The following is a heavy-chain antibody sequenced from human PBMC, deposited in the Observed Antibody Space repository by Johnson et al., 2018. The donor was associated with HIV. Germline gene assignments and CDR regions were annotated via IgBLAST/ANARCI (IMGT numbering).Heavy chain of an antibody. CDR3: AKVGAMVVTPRGEAFDI. Sequence: VLLVESGGGLVQPGGSLRLSCAASGFTVIGNYMSWVRQAPGKGLEWVSVIYSGGSTYYADSVKCRFTISRDNSKNTLYLQMNSLRAEDTSVYYCAKVGAMVVTPRGEAFDIWGQGTMVTVSS. J-gene: IGHJ3*02. CDR1: GFTVIGNY. CDR2: IYSGGST. D-gene: IGHD4-23*01. V-gene: IGHV3-66*01.